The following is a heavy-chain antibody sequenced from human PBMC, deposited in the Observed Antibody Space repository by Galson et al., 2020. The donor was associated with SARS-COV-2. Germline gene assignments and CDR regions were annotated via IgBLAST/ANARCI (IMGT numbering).Heavy chain of an antibody. Sequence: GGSLRLSCAASGFTFDDYGMIWVRQAPAKGQESVSDINCNGHSTGYADSVKGRFTISRDNAKNSLYLQMNSLRAEDTALYHCAREVYGSGPILIWSSALDPWGQGTLVTVSS. CDR2: INCNGHST. V-gene: IGHV3-20*01. J-gene: IGHJ5*02. D-gene: IGHD3-10*01. CDR1: GFTFDDYG. CDR3: AREVYGSGPILIWSSALDP.